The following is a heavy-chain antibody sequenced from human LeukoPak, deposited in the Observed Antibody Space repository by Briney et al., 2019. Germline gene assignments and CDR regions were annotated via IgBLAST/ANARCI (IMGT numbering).Heavy chain of an antibody. J-gene: IGHJ4*02. CDR2: ISRDGLDT. V-gene: IGHV3-30*04. CDR1: EFTFSTYA. CDR3: ARDQGYDGRGNYYPYHFDC. Sequence: GGSLRLSCAAPEFTFSTYAMPSVRQAPGKGPEWVAVISRDGLDTYYADSVRGRFTISRDNAKNSLYLQMSSLTAEDTALYYCARDQGYDGRGNYYPYHFDCWGQGTLVTVSS. D-gene: IGHD3-22*01.